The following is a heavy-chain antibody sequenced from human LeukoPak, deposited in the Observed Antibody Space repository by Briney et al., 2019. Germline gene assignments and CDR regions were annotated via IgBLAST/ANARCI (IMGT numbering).Heavy chain of an antibody. J-gene: IGHJ4*02. V-gene: IGHV4-39*07. CDR2: IYYSGST. CDR1: GGSISSSSYY. D-gene: IGHD6-19*01. CDR3: ARGGRQWLVGRGLDY. Sequence: SETLSLTCTVSGGSISSSSYYWGWIRQPPGKGLEWIGSIYYSGSTYYNPSLKSRVTISVDTSKNQFSLKLSSVTAADTAVYYCARGGRQWLVGRGLDYWGQGTLVTVSS.